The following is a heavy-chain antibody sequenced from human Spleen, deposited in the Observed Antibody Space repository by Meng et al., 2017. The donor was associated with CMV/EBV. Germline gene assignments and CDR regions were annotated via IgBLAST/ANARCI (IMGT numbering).Heavy chain of an antibody. CDR3: ARVGIPYYFDY. J-gene: IGHJ4*02. D-gene: IGHD2-2*02. V-gene: IGHV4-39*07. CDR2: IYYSGST. Sequence: GSLRLSCTVSGGSISSSNYYWGWIRQPPGKGLEWIGSIYYSGSTYYNPSLKSRVTISVDTSKNQFSLKLSSVTAADTAVYYCARVGIPYYFDYWGQGTLVTVSS. CDR1: GGSISSSNYY.